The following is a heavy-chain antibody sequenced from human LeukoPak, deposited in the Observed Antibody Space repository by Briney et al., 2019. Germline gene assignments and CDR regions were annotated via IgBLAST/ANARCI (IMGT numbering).Heavy chain of an antibody. CDR3: ARHVVSYYTDAFDI. CDR2: IYYSGST. Sequence: SETLSLTCAVSGGSISSYYWSWIRQPPGKGLEWIGYIYYSGSTNYNPSLKSRVTISVDTSKNQFSLKLSSVTAADTAVYYCARHVVSYYTDAFDIWGQGTMVTVSS. J-gene: IGHJ3*02. V-gene: IGHV4-59*08. CDR1: GGSISSYY. D-gene: IGHD1-26*01.